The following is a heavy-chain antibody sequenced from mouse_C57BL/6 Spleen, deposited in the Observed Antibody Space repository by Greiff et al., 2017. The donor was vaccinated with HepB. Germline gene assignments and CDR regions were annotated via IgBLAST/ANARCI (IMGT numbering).Heavy chain of an antibody. CDR3: ARGYDYDVRFAY. Sequence: QVQLKQPGAELVKPGASVKLSCKASGYTFTSYWMHWVKQRPRQGLEWIGMIHPNSGSTNYNEKFKSKATLTVDKSSSTAYMQLSSLTSEDSAVYYCARGYDYDVRFAYWGQGTLVTVSA. CDR2: IHPNSGST. J-gene: IGHJ3*01. CDR1: GYTFTSYW. D-gene: IGHD2-4*01. V-gene: IGHV1-64*01.